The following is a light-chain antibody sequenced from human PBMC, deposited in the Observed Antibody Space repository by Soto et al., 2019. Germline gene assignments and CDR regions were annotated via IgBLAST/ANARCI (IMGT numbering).Light chain of an antibody. J-gene: IGLJ3*02. CDR2: DVT. CDR3: SSYTNKDTLL. CDR1: SSDVGGYDH. V-gene: IGLV2-14*03. Sequence: QSVLTQPASVSGSPGQSITISCTGTSSDVGGYDHVSWYQQHPGKAPKLIIYDVTVRPSGISRRLSGSTSDNAASLAVSGLQPEGEADYYCSSYTNKDTLLFGGGTKLTVL.